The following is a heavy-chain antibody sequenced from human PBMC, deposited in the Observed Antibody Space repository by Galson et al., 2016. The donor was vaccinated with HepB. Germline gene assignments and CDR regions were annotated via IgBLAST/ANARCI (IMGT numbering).Heavy chain of an antibody. D-gene: IGHD3-10*01. J-gene: IGHJ4*02. Sequence: ETLSLTCTVSGASINNYYWTWIRQPPGEGLEWIGNIYNRGSTNYNPSLKNRVTISVDTSKNQFFLRLSPVTAADTAIYYCARQNRPRLVRGRHFLDYWGQGTLVTVSS. CDR1: GASINNYY. CDR3: ARQNRPRLVRGRHFLDY. V-gene: IGHV4-59*01. CDR2: IYNRGST.